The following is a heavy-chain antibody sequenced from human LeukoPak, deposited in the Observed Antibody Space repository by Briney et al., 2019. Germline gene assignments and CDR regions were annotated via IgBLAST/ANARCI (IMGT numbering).Heavy chain of an antibody. CDR2: IYHSGST. V-gene: IGHV4-4*02. Sequence: GSLRLSCAASGFTFSSYPMSWVRQPPGKGLEWIGEIYHSGSTNYNPSLKSRVTISVDKSKNQFSLKLSSVTAADTAVYYCARDNSSLFDYWGQGTLVTVSS. CDR1: GFTFSSYPM. D-gene: IGHD6-6*01. J-gene: IGHJ4*02. CDR3: ARDNSSLFDY.